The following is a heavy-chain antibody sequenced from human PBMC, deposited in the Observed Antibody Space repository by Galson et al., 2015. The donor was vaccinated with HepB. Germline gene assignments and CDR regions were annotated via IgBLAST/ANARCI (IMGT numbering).Heavy chain of an antibody. CDR2: INTNTGNP. CDR1: GYTFTNYA. D-gene: IGHD3-10*01. V-gene: IGHV7-4-1*02. J-gene: IGHJ6*02. CDR3: ARGVLWFGSYYYYYGMDV. Sequence: SVKVSCKASGYTFTNYAMNWVRQAPGQGLEWMGWINTNTGNPTYAQGFTGRFVFSLDTSVSTAYLQISSLKAEDTAVYYCARGVLWFGSYYYYYGMDVWGQGTTVTVSS.